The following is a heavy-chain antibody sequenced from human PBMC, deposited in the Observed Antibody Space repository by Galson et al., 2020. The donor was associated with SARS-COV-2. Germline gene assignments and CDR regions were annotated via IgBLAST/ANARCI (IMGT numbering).Heavy chain of an antibody. D-gene: IGHD6-13*01. CDR1: GFTFTSSA. J-gene: IGHJ6*02. Sequence: SVKVSCKTSGFTFTSSAVQWVRQARGQRLEWIGWIVVGSGKTNYAQKFQERVTITRDMSTSTAYMELSSLRYEDTAVYYCARDSNAYSSSWYYYYGMDVWGQGTTVTVSS. CDR3: ARDSNAYSSSWYYYYGMDV. CDR2: IVVGSGKT. V-gene: IGHV1-58*01.